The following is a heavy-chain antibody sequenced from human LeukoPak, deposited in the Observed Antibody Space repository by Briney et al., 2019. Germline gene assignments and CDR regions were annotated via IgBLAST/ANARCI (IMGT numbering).Heavy chain of an antibody. V-gene: IGHV4-38-2*02. CDR2: VYQSGTT. J-gene: IGHJ4*02. Sequence: SETLSLTCTVSGFSISSGHYWGWVRQPPGAGLEWIGSVYQSGTTYYNPSLKSRVTTSVDMSRNQFSLRLRPVIAADTAVYYCARIFIRNGYSSYFDCWGQGTLVTVSS. D-gene: IGHD5-18*01. CDR3: ARIFIRNGYSSYFDC. CDR1: GFSISSGHY.